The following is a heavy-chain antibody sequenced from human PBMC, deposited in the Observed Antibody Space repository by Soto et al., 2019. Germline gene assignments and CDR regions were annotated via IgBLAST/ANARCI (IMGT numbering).Heavy chain of an antibody. V-gene: IGHV1-24*01. CDR2: FDPEDGET. J-gene: IGHJ4*02. CDR1: GYTLTELS. Sequence: ASVKVSCKVSGYTLTELSMHWVRQAPGKGLEWMGGFDPEDGETIYAQKFQGRVTMTEDTSTDTAYMELSSLRSEDTAVYYCATAVDTAMARSFDYWGQGTLVTVSS. CDR3: ATAVDTAMARSFDY. D-gene: IGHD5-18*01.